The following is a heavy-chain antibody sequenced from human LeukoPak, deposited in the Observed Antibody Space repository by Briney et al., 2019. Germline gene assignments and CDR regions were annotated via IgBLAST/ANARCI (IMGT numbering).Heavy chain of an antibody. J-gene: IGHJ4*02. V-gene: IGHV3-33*01. CDR3: ARAPSFYSSEFDY. D-gene: IGHD3-10*01. CDR2: IWYDGTNK. Sequence: GGSLRLSCAASGFSFSRYGMHWVRQAPGKGLEWVAIIWYDGTNKYYADSVRGRFTISRDNSKNTLYLEMNSLRDEDTAVYYCARAPSFYSSEFDYWGQGTLVTVSS. CDR1: GFSFSRYG.